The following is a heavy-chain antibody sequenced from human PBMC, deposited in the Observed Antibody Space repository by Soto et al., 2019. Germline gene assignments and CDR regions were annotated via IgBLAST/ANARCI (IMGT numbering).Heavy chain of an antibody. D-gene: IGHD3-10*01. Sequence: ASVKVSCKVSGYTLTELSMHWVRQAPGQGLEWMGWLNGGNGYTKYSQKFQGRVTLTGDTSASTAYMELSSLTSEDTAVYYCVTCDYGLNGYWGQGTLVTVSS. CDR2: LNGGNGYT. J-gene: IGHJ4*01. CDR1: GYTLTELS. CDR3: VTCDYGLNGY. V-gene: IGHV1-3*01.